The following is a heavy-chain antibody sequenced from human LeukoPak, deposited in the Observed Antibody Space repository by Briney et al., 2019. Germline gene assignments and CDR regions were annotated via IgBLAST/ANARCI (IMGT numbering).Heavy chain of an antibody. Sequence: SETLSLTCTVSGGSISSSSYYWGWIRQPPGKGLEWIGSIYYSGSTYYNPSLKSRVTISVDTSKNQFSLKLSSVTAADTAVYYCARHGDFWSGFAANLDAFDIWGQGTMVTVSS. CDR3: ARHGDFWSGFAANLDAFDI. D-gene: IGHD3-3*01. J-gene: IGHJ3*02. CDR2: IYYSGST. V-gene: IGHV4-39*01. CDR1: GGSISSSSYY.